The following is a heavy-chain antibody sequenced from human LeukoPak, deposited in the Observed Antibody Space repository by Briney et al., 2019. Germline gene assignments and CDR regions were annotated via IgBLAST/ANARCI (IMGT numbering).Heavy chain of an antibody. Sequence: SETLSLTCDVSGGSIDSTNWWNWVRQPPGKGLEWIGEIHHDGRINYNPSLKSRVTLSVDKSKNQFSLRLSSVTAADTAMYYCARSHDHLWGNYPDYWGQGTLVTVSS. CDR1: GGSIDSTNW. CDR2: IHHDGRI. V-gene: IGHV4/OR15-8*01. J-gene: IGHJ4*02. D-gene: IGHD3-16*02. CDR3: ARSHDHLWGNYPDY.